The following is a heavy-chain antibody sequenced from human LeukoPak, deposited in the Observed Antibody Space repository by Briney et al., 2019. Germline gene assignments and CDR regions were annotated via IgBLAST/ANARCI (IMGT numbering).Heavy chain of an antibody. CDR3: AKVDAISHTNWGFGGHSNNFDL. D-gene: IGHD7-27*01. CDR1: GFTFDDYG. CDR2: INWNGGST. J-gene: IGHJ4*02. Sequence: RPGGSLRLSCAASGFTFDDYGMSWVRQAPGKGLEWVSGINWNGGSTGYADSVKGRFTISRDNAKNSLYLQMNSLRAEDTAFYYCAKVDAISHTNWGFGGHSNNFDLWGQGTLVTVSS. V-gene: IGHV3-20*04.